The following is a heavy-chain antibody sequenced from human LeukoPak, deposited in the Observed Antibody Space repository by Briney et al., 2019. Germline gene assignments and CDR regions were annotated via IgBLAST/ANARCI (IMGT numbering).Heavy chain of an antibody. D-gene: IGHD5-18*01. V-gene: IGHV3-48*01. CDR3: ARQLGYSYGKLDY. Sequence: GGSLRLSCAASGFTFSSYSMNWVRQAPGKGLEWVSYISSSSTIYYADSVKGRFTISRDNAKNSLYLQMSSLRAEDTAVYYCARQLGYSYGKLDYWGQGTLVTVSS. CDR1: GFTFSSYS. J-gene: IGHJ4*02. CDR2: ISSSSTI.